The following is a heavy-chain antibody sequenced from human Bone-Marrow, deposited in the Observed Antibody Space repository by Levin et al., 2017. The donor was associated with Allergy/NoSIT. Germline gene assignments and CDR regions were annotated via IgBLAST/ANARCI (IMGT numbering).Heavy chain of an antibody. V-gene: IGHV1-3*01. CDR3: ARDFPFGGVIRVAFDI. D-gene: IGHD3-16*01. CDR1: GYTFTSYA. CDR2: INAGNGNT. J-gene: IGHJ3*02. Sequence: ASVKVSCKASGYTFTSYAMHWVRQAPGQRLEWMGWINAGNGNTKYSQKFQGRVTITRDTSASTAYMELSSLRSEDTAVYYCARDFPFGGVIRVAFDIWGQGTMVTVSS.